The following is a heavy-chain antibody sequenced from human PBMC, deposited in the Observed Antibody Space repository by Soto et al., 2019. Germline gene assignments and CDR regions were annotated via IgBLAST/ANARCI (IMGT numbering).Heavy chain of an antibody. V-gene: IGHV6-1*01. CDR1: GDSVSSNSAA. CDR3: AGASSGWYQSQPLFDY. D-gene: IGHD6-19*01. J-gene: IGHJ4*02. Sequence: KQSQTLSLTCAISGDSVSSNSAAWNWIRQSPSRGLEWLGRTYYRSKWYNDYAVSVKSRITINPDTSKNQFSLQLNSVTPEDTAVYYCAGASSGWYQSQPLFDYWGQGTLVTVSS. CDR2: TYYRSKWYN.